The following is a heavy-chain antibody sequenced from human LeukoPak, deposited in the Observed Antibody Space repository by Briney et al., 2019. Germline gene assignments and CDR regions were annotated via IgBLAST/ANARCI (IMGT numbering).Heavy chain of an antibody. CDR2: IYYSGTT. V-gene: IGHV4-59*11. J-gene: IGHJ3*02. CDR1: GGSISSHY. CDR3: ARGPYYYDSSGSTDAFDI. Sequence: SETLSLTCTVSGGSISSHYWSWIRQPPGKGLEWIGYIYYSGTTNYNPPLNTRVTISVHTSNNQFSLTLSSATDADTAVYYCARGPYYYDSSGSTDAFDIWGPGTMVTVSS. D-gene: IGHD3-22*01.